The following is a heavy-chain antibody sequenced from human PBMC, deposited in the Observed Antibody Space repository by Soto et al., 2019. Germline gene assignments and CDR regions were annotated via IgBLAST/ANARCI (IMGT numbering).Heavy chain of an antibody. J-gene: IGHJ5*02. CDR3: ARDPIPSLYCSGGSCAKWFDP. V-gene: IGHV3-7*01. Sequence: GGSLRLSCAASGFTFSSYWMSWVRQAPGKGLEWVANIKQDGSEKYYVDSVKGRFTISRDNAKNSLYLQMNSLRAEDTAVYYCARDPIPSLYCSGGSCAKWFDPWGQGTLVTVSS. D-gene: IGHD2-15*01. CDR2: IKQDGSEK. CDR1: GFTFSSYW.